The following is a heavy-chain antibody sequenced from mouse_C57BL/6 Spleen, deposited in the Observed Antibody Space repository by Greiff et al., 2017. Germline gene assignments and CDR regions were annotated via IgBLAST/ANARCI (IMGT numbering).Heavy chain of an antibody. J-gene: IGHJ2*01. Sequence: EVKVVESGGGLVQPGGSLSLSCAASGFTFTDYYMSWVRQPPGKALEWLGFIRNKANGYTTEYSASVKGRFTISRDNFQSILYLQMNALRAEDSATYYCARYDYFFDYWGQGTTLTVSS. CDR1: GFTFTDYY. D-gene: IGHD1-1*01. CDR2: IRNKANGYTT. CDR3: ARYDYFFDY. V-gene: IGHV7-3*01.